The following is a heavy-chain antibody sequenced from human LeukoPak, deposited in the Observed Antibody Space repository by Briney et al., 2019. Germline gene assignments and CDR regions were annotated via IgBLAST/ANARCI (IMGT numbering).Heavy chain of an antibody. D-gene: IGHD3-10*01. Sequence: ASVKVSCKASGYTFTGYYMHWVRQAPGQGLEWMGWINPNSGGTNYAQKFQGRVTMTRDTSISTAYMELSRLRSDDTAVYYCAREGGVLWFGERGYGMDVGGQGTTVTVSS. CDR2: INPNSGGT. J-gene: IGHJ6*02. CDR1: GYTFTGYY. V-gene: IGHV1-2*02. CDR3: AREGGVLWFGERGYGMDV.